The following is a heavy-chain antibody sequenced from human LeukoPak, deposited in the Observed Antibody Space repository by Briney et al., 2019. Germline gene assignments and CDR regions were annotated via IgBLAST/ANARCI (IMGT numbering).Heavy chain of an antibody. Sequence: PSETLSPTCTVSGGSISSGSYYWSWIRQPAGKGLEWIGRIYTSGSTNHNPSLMSRVTISVDTSKNQFSLKLSSVTAADTAVYYCARDTGGYYYYYMDVWGNGTTVTVSS. CDR3: ARDTGGYYYYYMDV. V-gene: IGHV4-61*02. CDR2: IYTSGST. D-gene: IGHD4-11*01. J-gene: IGHJ6*03. CDR1: GGSISSGSYY.